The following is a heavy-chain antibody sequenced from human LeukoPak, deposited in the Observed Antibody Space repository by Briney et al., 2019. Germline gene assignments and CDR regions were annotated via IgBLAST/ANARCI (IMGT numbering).Heavy chain of an antibody. CDR2: ISGGAAST. Sequence: GGTLRLSCAASGFTFSSYGMSWVRQAPGKGLEWVSAISGGAASTNYADSVKGRFTISRDNSKNTLYLQMNSLRAEDTAVYYCAKSGRYCSGGSCYQEASLDYWGQGTLVTVSS. CDR3: AKSGRYCSGGSCYQEASLDY. J-gene: IGHJ4*02. CDR1: GFTFSSYG. V-gene: IGHV3-23*01. D-gene: IGHD2-15*01.